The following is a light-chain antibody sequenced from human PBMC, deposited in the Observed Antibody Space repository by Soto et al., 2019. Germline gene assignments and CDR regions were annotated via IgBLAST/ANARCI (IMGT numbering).Light chain of an antibody. CDR1: QSVSSN. Sequence: EIGMTQSPATLSVSPGERATLSCRSSQSVSSNLAWYQQTPGQAPRLLIYGASTRATGIPARFSGSGSGTEFTLPISSLLSEDFSVYYCQQYNNWPPYTFGHGTKLEIK. CDR3: QQYNNWPPYT. CDR2: GAS. J-gene: IGKJ2*01. V-gene: IGKV3-15*01.